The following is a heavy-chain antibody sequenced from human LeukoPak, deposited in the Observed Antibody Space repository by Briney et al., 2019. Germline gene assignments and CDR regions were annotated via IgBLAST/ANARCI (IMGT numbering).Heavy chain of an antibody. Sequence: SVKVSCEASGGTFSSYAISWVRQAPGQGLEWMGRIIPIFGTANYAQKFQGRVTITTDESTSTAYMELSSLRSEDTAVYYCASRKGGYSYYYFDYWGQGTLVTVSS. CDR3: ASRKGGYSYYYFDY. CDR1: GGTFSSYA. D-gene: IGHD5-18*01. V-gene: IGHV1-69*05. CDR2: IIPIFGTA. J-gene: IGHJ4*02.